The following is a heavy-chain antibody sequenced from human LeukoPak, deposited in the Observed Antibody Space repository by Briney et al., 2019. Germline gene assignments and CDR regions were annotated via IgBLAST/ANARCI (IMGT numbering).Heavy chain of an antibody. CDR3: ARGNKYYYDSSGYYH. J-gene: IGHJ5*02. CDR2: IIPIFGTA. CDR1: GYTFTSYG. Sequence: GASVKVSCKASGYTFTSYGISWVRQAPGQGLEWMGGIIPIFGTANYAQKFQGRVTITADESTSTAYMELSSLRSEDTAVYYCARGNKYYYDSSGYYHWGQGTLVTVSS. V-gene: IGHV1-69*13. D-gene: IGHD3-22*01.